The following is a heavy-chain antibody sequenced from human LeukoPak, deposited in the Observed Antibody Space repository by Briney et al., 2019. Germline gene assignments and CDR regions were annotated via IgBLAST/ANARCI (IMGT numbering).Heavy chain of an antibody. D-gene: IGHD3-10*01. Sequence: GGSLRLSCAASGFTFSSYGMHWVRQAPGKGLEWVAVIWYDGSNKYYADSVKGRFTISRDNSKNTLYLQMNSLRAEDTAVYYCARGPPMVRGGAFDIWGQGTMVTVSS. J-gene: IGHJ3*02. CDR3: ARGPPMVRGGAFDI. CDR2: IWYDGSNK. CDR1: GFTFSSYG. V-gene: IGHV3-33*01.